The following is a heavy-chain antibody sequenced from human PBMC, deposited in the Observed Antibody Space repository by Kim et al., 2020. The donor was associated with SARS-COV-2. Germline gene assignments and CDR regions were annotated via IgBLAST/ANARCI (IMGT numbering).Heavy chain of an antibody. CDR1: GGSASRRNIYY. Sequence: SETLSLTCTVSGGSASRRNIYYWGWIRQPPGKGLEWIGSILYTGRTYYNPSLKSRVTMSVDTSKNQFSLKLSSVTAADTAVYHCARRGFGELIDHSFDHWGQGTLVTVSS. D-gene: IGHD3-10*01. CDR2: ILYTGRT. CDR3: ARRGFGELIDHSFDH. J-gene: IGHJ4*02. V-gene: IGHV4-39*01.